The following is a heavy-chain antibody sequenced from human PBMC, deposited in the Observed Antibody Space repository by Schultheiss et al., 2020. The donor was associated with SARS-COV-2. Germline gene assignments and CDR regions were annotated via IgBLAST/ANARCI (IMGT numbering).Heavy chain of an antibody. CDR1: GGSISSYY. Sequence: SETLSLTCTVSGGSISSYYWSWIRQPQGKGLEWIGYIYYSGSTNYNPSLKSRVTISVDTSKNQFSLKLSSVTAADTAVYYCARVEGDYDFWSGYLDYWGQGTLVTVSS. CDR3: ARVEGDYDFWSGYLDY. D-gene: IGHD3-3*01. V-gene: IGHV4-59*01. CDR2: IYYSGST. J-gene: IGHJ4*02.